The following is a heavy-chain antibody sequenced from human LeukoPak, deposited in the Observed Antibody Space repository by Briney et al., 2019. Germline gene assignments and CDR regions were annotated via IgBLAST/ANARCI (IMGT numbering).Heavy chain of an antibody. J-gene: IGHJ4*02. CDR1: GYTFTSYD. Sequence: ASVKVSCKASGYTFTSYDINWVRQATGQGLEWMGWMNPNSGNTGYAQKFQGGVTMTRNTSISTAYMELSSLRSEDTAVYYCARHNYDYVWGSYRYNGIDYWGQGTLVTVSS. CDR3: ARHNYDYVWGSYRYNGIDY. D-gene: IGHD3-16*02. V-gene: IGHV1-8*01. CDR2: MNPNSGNT.